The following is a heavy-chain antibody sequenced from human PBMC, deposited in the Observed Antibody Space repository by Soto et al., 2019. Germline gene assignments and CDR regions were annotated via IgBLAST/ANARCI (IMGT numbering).Heavy chain of an antibody. CDR2: IYWYDDK. V-gene: IGHV2-5*01. J-gene: IGHJ3*01. CDR1: GFSVSSNGVG. Sequence: QITLKETGPTLVRPTQTLTLTCSFSGFSVSSNGVGVGWIRQPPGKALECLALIYWYDDKRHSPSLTSRPTITMDTSKNHVVLILTATDPVDTATLYCAHWRATLVPRGRGTTFDVWGQGTPVIVSS. D-gene: IGHD2-2*01. CDR3: AHWRATLVPRGRGTTFDV.